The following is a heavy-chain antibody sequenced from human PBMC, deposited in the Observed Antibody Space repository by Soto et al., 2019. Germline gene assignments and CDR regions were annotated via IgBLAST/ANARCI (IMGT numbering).Heavy chain of an antibody. J-gene: IGHJ4*02. V-gene: IGHV3-15*07. D-gene: IGHD3-10*01. CDR3: TTSPYGSGRSQDFDY. Sequence: GGSLRLSCAASGFTFSNAWMNWVRQAPGKGLEWVGRIKSKTDGGTTDYAAPVKGRFTISRDDSKNTLYLQMNSLKTEDTAVYYCTTSPYGSGRSQDFDYWGQGTLVTVSS. CDR2: IKSKTDGGTT. CDR1: GFTFSNAW.